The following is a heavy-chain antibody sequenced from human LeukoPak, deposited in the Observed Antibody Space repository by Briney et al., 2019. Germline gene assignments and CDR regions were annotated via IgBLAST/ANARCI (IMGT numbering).Heavy chain of an antibody. Sequence: SQTLSLTCTVSGVSISSGSYYWSWIRQPAGKGLGWIGRIYTSGSTNYNPSLTSRVTISVDTSRNQFSLRLNSVTAADAAVYYCAREYTSGWPNYYYYYMGLWGKGTTVTVSS. D-gene: IGHD6-19*01. CDR3: AREYTSGWPNYYYYYMGL. CDR1: GVSISSGSYY. CDR2: IYTSGST. V-gene: IGHV4-61*02. J-gene: IGHJ6*03.